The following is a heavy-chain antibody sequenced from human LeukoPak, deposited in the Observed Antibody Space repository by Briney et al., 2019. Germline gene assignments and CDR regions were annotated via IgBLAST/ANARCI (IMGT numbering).Heavy chain of an antibody. Sequence: GASVKVSCKASGYTFTGYYMHWVRQAPGQGLEWMGWINPNSGGTNYAQKFQGRVTMTRDTSISTAYMELSRLRSDDTAVYYCARDAAAGIFWFDPWGQGTLVTVSS. J-gene: IGHJ5*02. V-gene: IGHV1-2*02. CDR3: ARDAAAGIFWFDP. CDR1: GYTFTGYY. D-gene: IGHD6-13*01. CDR2: INPNSGGT.